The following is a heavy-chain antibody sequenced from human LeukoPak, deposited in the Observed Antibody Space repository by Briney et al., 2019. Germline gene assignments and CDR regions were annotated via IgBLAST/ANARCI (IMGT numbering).Heavy chain of an antibody. CDR3: AKDSSIVPAAISAFDI. CDR2: VSYDGGTK. J-gene: IGHJ3*02. D-gene: IGHD2-2*02. CDR1: GFTFSSYG. Sequence: GGSLRLSCAASGFTFSSYGMHWVRQAPGKGLEWVAVVSYDGGTKLYAGSVKGRFTVSRDNSKNTLYLQMNSLRAEDTAVYYCAKDSSIVPAAISAFDIWGQGTMVTVSS. V-gene: IGHV3-30*18.